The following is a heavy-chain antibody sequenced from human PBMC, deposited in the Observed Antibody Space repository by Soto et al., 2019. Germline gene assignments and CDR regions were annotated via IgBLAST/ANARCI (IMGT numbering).Heavy chain of an antibody. D-gene: IGHD1-26*01. CDR2: ISGSDGKT. CDR3: ARWSFLGY. CDR1: GFSFSSYA. J-gene: IGHJ4*02. Sequence: EVQLLESGGGLVRPGGSLRLSCTASGFSFSSYALSWVRLAPGKGLEWVSTISGSDGKTYYADSVKGRFSISRDTSKTTLYLEMTSLRVEDTAVYYCARWSFLGYWGQGTRVTVS. V-gene: IGHV3-23*01.